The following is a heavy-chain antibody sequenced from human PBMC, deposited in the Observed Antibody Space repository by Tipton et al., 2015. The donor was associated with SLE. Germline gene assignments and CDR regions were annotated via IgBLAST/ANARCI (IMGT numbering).Heavy chain of an antibody. V-gene: IGHV3-23*01. CDR2: ISGSGGST. Sequence: SLRLSCAASGFTFSSYAMSWVRQAPGKGLEWVSAISGSGGSTYYADSVKGRFTISRDNSKNTLYLQMNSLRAEDTAVYYCAKDLSGWTHRSYYYYMDVWGKGTTVTVSS. CDR1: GFTFSSYA. J-gene: IGHJ6*03. CDR3: AKDLSGWTHRSYYYYMDV. D-gene: IGHD6-19*01.